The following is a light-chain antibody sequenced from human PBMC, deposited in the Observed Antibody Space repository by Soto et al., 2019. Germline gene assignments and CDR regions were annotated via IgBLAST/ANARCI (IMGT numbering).Light chain of an antibody. CDR2: EVN. CDR1: NSGVGSYNL. Sequence: QSALTQPASVSGSPGQSITISCTGTNSGVGSYNLVSWYQQHPGKAPKLMISEVNKRPSGISNRFSGSKSGNTASLTISGLQAEDEADYYCCSYAGSSTWVFGGGTKVTVL. CDR3: CSYAGSSTWV. V-gene: IGLV2-23*02. J-gene: IGLJ3*02.